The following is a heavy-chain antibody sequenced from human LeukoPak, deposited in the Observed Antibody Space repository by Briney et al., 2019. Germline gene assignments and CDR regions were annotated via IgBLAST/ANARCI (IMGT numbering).Heavy chain of an antibody. Sequence: GGSLRLSCAASGFTLSNAWMSWVRQTPGKGLEWVGRIKSKTDAGTTDYAAPVKGRFTISRDDSKNTPYLQMHSLKTEDTAVYYCTTGYQLRYFDWLPYDTFDIWGQGTMVTVSS. CDR2: IKSKTDAGTT. CDR3: TTGYQLRYFDWLPYDTFDI. CDR1: GFTLSNAW. V-gene: IGHV3-15*01. J-gene: IGHJ3*02. D-gene: IGHD3-9*01.